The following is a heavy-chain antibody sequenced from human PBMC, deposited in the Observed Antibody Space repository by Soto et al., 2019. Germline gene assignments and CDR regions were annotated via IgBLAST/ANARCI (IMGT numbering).Heavy chain of an antibody. D-gene: IGHD2-2*01. CDR1: GFTISGCS. CDR2: ISYDGGNK. V-gene: IGHV3-30*18. J-gene: IGHJ5*02. CDR3: AKEKISTSCCNWFDP. Sequence: GXSLRLSCEASGFTISGCSMHWVVQTPGKGLEWLAVISYDGGNKCYGDSVKGRFTISRDNSKNTLYLQMNSLRAEDTAVYYCAKEKISTSCCNWFDPWGQGTLVTVSS.